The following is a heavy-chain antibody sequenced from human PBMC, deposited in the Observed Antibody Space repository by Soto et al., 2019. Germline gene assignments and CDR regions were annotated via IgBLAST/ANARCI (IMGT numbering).Heavy chain of an antibody. Sequence: QVQLQESGPGLVKPSQTLSLTCTVSGGSISSGFFFWSWLRQTPGTGLEWIGYTFHTGATHFNASLESRLSMSVDTSKNQFSMRLASVTAADTAVYYCARAGHVGAARSCCHTFWGQGVPVTVSS. V-gene: IGHV4-30-4*01. CDR1: GGSISSGFFF. D-gene: IGHD1-26*01. CDR2: TFHTGAT. J-gene: IGHJ4*02. CDR3: ARAGHVGAARSCCHTF.